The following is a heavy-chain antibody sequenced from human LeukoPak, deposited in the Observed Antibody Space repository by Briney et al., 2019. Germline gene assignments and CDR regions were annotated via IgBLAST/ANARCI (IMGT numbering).Heavy chain of an antibody. CDR1: GFTVSSNY. CDR3: ARDSLRLDDSSGYYTDY. CDR2: IYSGGST. Sequence: GGSLRLSCAASGFTVSSNYMSWVRQAPGKGLEWVSVIYSGGSTYYADSVKGRFTISRDNSKNTLYLQMNSLRAGDTAVYYCARDSLRLDDSSGYYTDYWGQGTLVTVSS. V-gene: IGHV3-66*01. D-gene: IGHD3-22*01. J-gene: IGHJ4*02.